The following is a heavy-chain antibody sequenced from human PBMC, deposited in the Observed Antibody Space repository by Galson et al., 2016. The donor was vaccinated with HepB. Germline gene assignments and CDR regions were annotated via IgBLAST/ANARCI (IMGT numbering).Heavy chain of an antibody. V-gene: IGHV4-34*01. CDR3: ARRSGGWYFYYMDV. CDR1: GGSFSGYY. J-gene: IGHJ6*03. Sequence: ETLSLTCAVYGGSFSGYYWSWIRQPPGKGLEWIGEINDSGSTNYNPSLKSRVTISVDTSKNQFSLRLNSVTAADTAVYYCARRSGGWYFYYMDVWDKGATVTVSS. CDR2: INDSGST. D-gene: IGHD3-3*01.